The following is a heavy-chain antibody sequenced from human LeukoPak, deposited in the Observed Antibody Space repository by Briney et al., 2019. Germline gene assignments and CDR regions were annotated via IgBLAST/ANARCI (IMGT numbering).Heavy chain of an antibody. D-gene: IGHD2-8*01. J-gene: IGHJ6*02. CDR2: ISTSGST. V-gene: IGHV4-4*07. CDR3: ARGGVPTAMVYAHPNKNYYYYGMDV. Sequence: SETLSLTCSVSGGSFSTYFWNWIRQPAGKGLEWIGRISTSGSTTYNPSLQSRVTMSVDTSKNQFSLKLSSVTAADTAVYYCARGGVPTAMVYAHPNKNYYYYGMDVWGQGTLVTVSS. CDR1: GGSFSTYF.